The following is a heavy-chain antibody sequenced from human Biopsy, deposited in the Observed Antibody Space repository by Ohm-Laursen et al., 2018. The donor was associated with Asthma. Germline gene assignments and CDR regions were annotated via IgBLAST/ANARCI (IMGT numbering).Heavy chain of an antibody. CDR1: GFTLGSYS. D-gene: IGHD3-3*01. J-gene: IGHJ3*02. Sequence: SLRLSCAASGFTLGSYSMNWLRQAPGRGLEWVSYISLSSNTIYYADSVKGRFTVSRGNAKSSLYLQMNSLRDEDTAVYYCARQMNYDFWRSPLDIWGLGTMVSVSS. CDR2: ISLSSNTI. CDR3: ARQMNYDFWRSPLDI. V-gene: IGHV3-48*02.